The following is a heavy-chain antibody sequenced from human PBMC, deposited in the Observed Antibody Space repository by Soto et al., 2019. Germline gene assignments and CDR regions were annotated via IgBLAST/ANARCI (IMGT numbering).Heavy chain of an antibody. Sequence: GGSLRLSCAASGFTFSSYAMSWVRQAPGKGLEWVSAISGSGGSTYYADSVKGRFTISRDNSKNTLYLQMNSLRAEDTAVYYCAKDDGPGDYGDPVDYWGQGTLVTVSS. V-gene: IGHV3-23*01. J-gene: IGHJ4*02. D-gene: IGHD4-17*01. CDR3: AKDDGPGDYGDPVDY. CDR2: ISGSGGST. CDR1: GFTFSSYA.